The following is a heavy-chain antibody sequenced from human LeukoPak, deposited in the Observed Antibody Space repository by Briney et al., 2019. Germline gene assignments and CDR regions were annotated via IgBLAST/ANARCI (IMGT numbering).Heavy chain of an antibody. V-gene: IGHV3-33*01. J-gene: IGHJ4*02. CDR2: IWYDGSNK. D-gene: IGHD5-24*01. Sequence: PGGSLRLCCAASGFTLSNFNMHWVRQAPGKGLEWVAVIWYDGSNKNYADSVKGRFTITRDDSKNTLSLQMNSLRGEDTAVYSCARDGYNYGFDYWGQGTLVTVSS. CDR1: GFTLSNFN. CDR3: ARDGYNYGFDY.